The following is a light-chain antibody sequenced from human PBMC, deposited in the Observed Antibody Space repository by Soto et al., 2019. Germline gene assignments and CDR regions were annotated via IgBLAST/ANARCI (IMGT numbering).Light chain of an antibody. Sequence: EIVMTQSPATLSVSPGXRATLSCRASQSVSSNLAWYHQKPGQAPRLLIYGASTRATGIPARFSGSGSGTEFTLTISSLQSEDFADYYCQQYNNFPRTFGQGTKVDIK. V-gene: IGKV3-15*01. CDR2: GAS. J-gene: IGKJ1*01. CDR3: QQYNNFPRT. CDR1: QSVSSN.